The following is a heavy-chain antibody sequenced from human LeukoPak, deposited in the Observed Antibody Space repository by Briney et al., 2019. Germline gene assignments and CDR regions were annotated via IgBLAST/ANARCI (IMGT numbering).Heavy chain of an antibody. CDR1: GYTFTGYY. D-gene: IGHD3-10*01. V-gene: IGHV1-2*02. CDR3: ARYPISMVREPFDY. CDR2: INPNSGGT. J-gene: IGHJ4*02. Sequence: ASVKVSXKASGYTFTGYYMHWVRQAPGQGLEWMGWINPNSGGTNYAQKFQGRVTMTRDTSISTAYMELSRLRSDDTAVYYCARYPISMVREPFDYWGQGTLVTVS.